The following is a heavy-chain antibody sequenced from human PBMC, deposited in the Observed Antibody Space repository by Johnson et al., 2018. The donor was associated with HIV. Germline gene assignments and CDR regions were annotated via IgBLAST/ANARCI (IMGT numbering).Heavy chain of an antibody. CDR3: AREEEWELTLVGVGAFDI. CDR1: GFTFDDFS. CDR2: INWNGGRT. J-gene: IGHJ3*02. D-gene: IGHD1-26*01. V-gene: IGHV3-20*04. Sequence: VQLVESGGGVLRPGGSLRLSCAASGFTFDDFSLSWVRQAPGKGLEWVSGINWNGGRTAHADSVKGRFTISRDNAKNSLYLQMNSLRAEDTAVYYCAREEEWELTLVGVGAFDIWGQGTMVTVSS.